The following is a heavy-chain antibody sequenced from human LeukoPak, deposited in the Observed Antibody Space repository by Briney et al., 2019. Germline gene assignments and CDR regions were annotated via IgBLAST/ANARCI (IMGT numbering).Heavy chain of an antibody. J-gene: IGHJ3*02. Sequence: GASVKVSCKLSGYTGIELSMHWVRQVPGKGPEWMGGFDPEDGETKYAQKFQGRVTMTEDTSTDTAYMELSRLTSEDTAVYYCATHTISGVVTYASLIWGRGTLVTVSS. CDR3: ATHTISGVVTYASLI. CDR1: GYTGIELS. D-gene: IGHD3-3*01. V-gene: IGHV1-24*01. CDR2: FDPEDGET.